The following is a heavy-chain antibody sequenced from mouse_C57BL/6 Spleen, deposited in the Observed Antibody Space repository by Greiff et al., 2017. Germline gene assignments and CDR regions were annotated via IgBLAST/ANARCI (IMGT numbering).Heavy chain of an antibody. V-gene: IGHV1-82*01. CDR2: IYPGDGDT. D-gene: IGHD3-1*01. CDR3: AGPQSGDFDY. J-gene: IGHJ2*01. Sequence: QVQLKQSGPELVKPGASVKISCKASGYAFSSSWMNWVKQRPGKGLEWIGRIYPGDGDTNYNGKFKGKATLTADKSSSTAYMQLSSLTSEDSAVYFCAGPQSGDFDYWGQGTTLTVSS. CDR1: GYAFSSSW.